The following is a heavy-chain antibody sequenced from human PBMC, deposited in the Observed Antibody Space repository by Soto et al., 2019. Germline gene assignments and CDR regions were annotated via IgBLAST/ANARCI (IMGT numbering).Heavy chain of an antibody. CDR3: ATGGGNYYYFDY. V-gene: IGHV4-39*01. D-gene: IGHD1-26*01. CDR2: IYYSGRA. CDR1: GGSISSSSYY. Sequence: QLPLQESGPGLVKPSETLSLTCTVSGGSISSSSYYWGWIRQPPGKGLEWIGSIYYSGRAYYNPSLGSRVTISVDTSKNQFSLRLSSVTAADTAVYYCATGGGNYYYFDYWGQGTLVTVSS. J-gene: IGHJ4*02.